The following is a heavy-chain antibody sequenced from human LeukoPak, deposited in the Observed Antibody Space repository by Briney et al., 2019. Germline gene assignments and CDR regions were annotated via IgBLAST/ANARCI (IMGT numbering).Heavy chain of an antibody. CDR3: AKGVVVIAIPQYYFDY. CDR1: GFTVSSNY. Sequence: AGSLRLSGAASGFTVSSNYMSWVRQAPGKGLEWVSVIYSGGSTYYADSVKGRFTISRDNSKNTLYLQMNSLRAEDTAVYYCAKGVVVIAIPQYYFDYWGQGTLVTVSS. CDR2: IYSGGST. V-gene: IGHV3-53*01. J-gene: IGHJ4*02. D-gene: IGHD2-21*01.